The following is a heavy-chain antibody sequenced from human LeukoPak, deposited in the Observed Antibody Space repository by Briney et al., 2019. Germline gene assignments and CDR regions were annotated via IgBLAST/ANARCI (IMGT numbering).Heavy chain of an antibody. CDR1: GGSISSGSYY. J-gene: IGHJ4*02. CDR3: ASFGIAVVQDY. V-gene: IGHV4-61*02. D-gene: IGHD6-19*01. Sequence: SETLSLTCTVSGGSISSGSYYWSWIRQPAGKGLEWIGRIYTSGSTNYNPSLKSRVTISVDTSKNQFSLKLSPVTAADTAVYYCASFGIAVVQDYWGQGTLVTVSS. CDR2: IYTSGST.